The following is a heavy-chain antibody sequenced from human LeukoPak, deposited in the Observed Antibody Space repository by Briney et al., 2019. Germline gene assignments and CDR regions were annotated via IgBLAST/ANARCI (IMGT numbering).Heavy chain of an antibody. CDR1: GFTFSSYA. J-gene: IGHJ4*02. D-gene: IGHD3-22*01. V-gene: IGHV3-23*01. Sequence: GGSLRLSCAAPGFTFSSYAMSWVRQAPGKGLEWVSAISGSGGSTYYADSVKGRFTISRDNSKNTLYLQMNSLRAEDTAVYYCAKYNYYDSSGYNWGQGTLVTVSS. CDR2: ISGSGGST. CDR3: AKYNYYDSSGYN.